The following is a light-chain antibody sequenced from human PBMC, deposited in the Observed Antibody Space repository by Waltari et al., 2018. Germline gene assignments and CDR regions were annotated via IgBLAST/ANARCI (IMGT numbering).Light chain of an antibody. CDR2: WAS. V-gene: IGKV4-1*01. J-gene: IGKJ4*01. CDR1: QTILDTYDKNY. CDR3: QQYFNTPIT. Sequence: DIVMTQSPDSLAVSLGERATINCRSSQTILDTYDKNYLAWHQQKPGQSPRLLIYWASTREFGVPDRFSGSGSGTDFTLTISGLQAEDVAVYYCQQYFNTPITFGGGTKVEIK.